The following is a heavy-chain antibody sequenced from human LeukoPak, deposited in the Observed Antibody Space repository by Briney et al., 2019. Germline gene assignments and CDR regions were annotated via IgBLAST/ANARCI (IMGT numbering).Heavy chain of an antibody. V-gene: IGHV1-69*13. J-gene: IGHJ4*02. CDR1: GGTFSSYA. Sequence: ASVKVSCKASGGTFSSYAISWVRQAPGQGLEWMGGIIPIFGTATYAQKFQGRVTITADESTSTAYMELSSLRSEDTAVYYCARGVEMATIHYFDYWGQGTLVTVSS. CDR2: IIPIFGTA. D-gene: IGHD5-24*01. CDR3: ARGVEMATIHYFDY.